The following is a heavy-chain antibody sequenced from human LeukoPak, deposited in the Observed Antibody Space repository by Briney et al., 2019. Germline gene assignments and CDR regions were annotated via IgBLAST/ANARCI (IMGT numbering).Heavy chain of an antibody. CDR2: MNPNSGNT. J-gene: IGHJ3*02. Sequence: ASVKVSCTASGYTFTSYDINWVRQATGQGLEWMGWMNPNSGNTGYAQKFQGRVTMTRNTSISTAYMELSSLRSEDTAVYYCARGFYYDSSGYYFDAFDIWGQGTMATVSS. D-gene: IGHD3-22*01. CDR1: GYTFTSYD. CDR3: ARGFYYDSSGYYFDAFDI. V-gene: IGHV1-8*01.